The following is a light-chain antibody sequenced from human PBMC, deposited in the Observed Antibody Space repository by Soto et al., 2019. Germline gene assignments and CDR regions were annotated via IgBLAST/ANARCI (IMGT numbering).Light chain of an antibody. Sequence: EIVLTQSPGTLSLSPGERATLSCRASQSVSSSYLAWYQQKPGQAPRLLIYGASSMATDIPDRFSGSGSGTDFTLTISRLEPEDFAVYYCQQYGSSPMYTFGQGTKLEIK. V-gene: IGKV3-20*01. CDR1: QSVSSSY. CDR2: GAS. J-gene: IGKJ2*01. CDR3: QQYGSSPMYT.